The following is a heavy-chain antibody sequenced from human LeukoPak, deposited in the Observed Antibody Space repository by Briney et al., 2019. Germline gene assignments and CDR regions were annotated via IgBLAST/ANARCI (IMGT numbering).Heavy chain of an antibody. CDR2: INPNSGGT. V-gene: IGHV1-2*02. Sequence: ASVKVSCKASGYTFTGYYMHWVRQPPGQGLEWVGWINPNSGGTNYAQKFQGRVTMTRDTSISTAYMELSRLRSDDTAVYYCARDLIAAAGNNWFDPWGQGTLVTVSS. D-gene: IGHD6-13*01. J-gene: IGHJ5*02. CDR1: GYTFTGYY. CDR3: ARDLIAAAGNNWFDP.